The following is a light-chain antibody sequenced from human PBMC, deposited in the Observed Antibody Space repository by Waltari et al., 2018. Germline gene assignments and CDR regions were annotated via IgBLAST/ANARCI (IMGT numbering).Light chain of an antibody. V-gene: IGKV4-1*01. Sequence: DIVMTQSPASLAVSVGERVTINRMPSQSLLYNSNDKNYLAWYQQNPGQPPKLLFYWASTRHSGVPDRFSGSGSATDFTLTISSLQAEDVAVYYCQQYYSRRTFGQGTRVEIK. CDR2: WAS. CDR1: QSLLYNSNDKNY. CDR3: QQYYSRRT. J-gene: IGKJ1*01.